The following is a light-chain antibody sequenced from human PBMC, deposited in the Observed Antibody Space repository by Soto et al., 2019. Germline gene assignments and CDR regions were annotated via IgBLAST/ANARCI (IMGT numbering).Light chain of an antibody. CDR1: YSDVGSYNL. J-gene: IGLJ1*01. V-gene: IGLV2-14*02. Sequence: QSALTQPASVSGSPRQSITISCTGSYSDVGSYNLVSWFQQHPGKVPKLVIYEVTKRPSGVSDRFSASKSGNTASLTIPGLLAEDEADYYCSSYTSISTYVFGTGTKLTVL. CDR3: SSYTSISTYV. CDR2: EVT.